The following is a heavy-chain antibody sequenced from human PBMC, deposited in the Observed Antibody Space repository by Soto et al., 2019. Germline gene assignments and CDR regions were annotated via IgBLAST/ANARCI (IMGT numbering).Heavy chain of an antibody. D-gene: IGHD2-15*01. V-gene: IGHV1-3*01. J-gene: IGHJ5*02. CDR2: INAGNGNT. CDR1: GYTFTSYA. CDR3: ARERVVAATRWFDP. Sequence: ASVKVSCKASGYTFTSYAMHWMRQAPGQRLEWMGWINAGNGNTKYSQKFQGRVTITRDTSASTAYMELSSLRSEDTAVYYCARERVVAATRWFDPWGQGTLVPVSS.